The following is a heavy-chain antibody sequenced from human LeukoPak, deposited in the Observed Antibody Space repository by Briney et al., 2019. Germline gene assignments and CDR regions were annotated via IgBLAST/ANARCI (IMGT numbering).Heavy chain of an antibody. CDR2: INHSGST. D-gene: IGHD1-1*01. J-gene: IGHJ4*02. Sequence: PSETLSLTCAVYGESFSGYYWSWIRQPPGKGLEWIGEINHSGSTNYNPSLKSRVTISVDTSKNQFSLKLSSVTAADTAVYYCARGQLERGLDYWGQGTLVTVSS. CDR1: GESFSGYY. V-gene: IGHV4-34*01. CDR3: ARGQLERGLDY.